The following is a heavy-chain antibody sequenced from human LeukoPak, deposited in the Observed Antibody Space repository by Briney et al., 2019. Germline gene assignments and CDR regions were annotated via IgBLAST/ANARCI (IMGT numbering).Heavy chain of an antibody. V-gene: IGHV1-2*02. CDR3: ARDSNVPEYSSGWRP. Sequence: ASVKVSCKASGYTFTGYYMHWVRQAPGQGLEWMGWINPNSGGTNYAQKFQGRVTITRDTSISTAYMELSRLRSDDTAVYYCARDSNVPEYSSGWRPWGQGTLVTVSS. J-gene: IGHJ5*02. D-gene: IGHD6-19*01. CDR1: GYTFTGYY. CDR2: INPNSGGT.